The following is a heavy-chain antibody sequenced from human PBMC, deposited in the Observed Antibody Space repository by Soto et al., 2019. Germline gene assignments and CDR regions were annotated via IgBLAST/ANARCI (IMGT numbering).Heavy chain of an antibody. CDR1: VRSISSYN. V-gene: IGHV4-59*08. CDR2: IYYSGST. Sequence: SETLSVTCTVSVRSISSYNWSWIRQPPGKGLEWIGYIYYSGSTNYNPSLKSRVTISVDTSKNQFSLKLSSVTAADTAVYYCARLWGGFDPWGQGTLVTVSS. CDR3: ARLWGGFDP. J-gene: IGHJ5*02. D-gene: IGHD3-10*01.